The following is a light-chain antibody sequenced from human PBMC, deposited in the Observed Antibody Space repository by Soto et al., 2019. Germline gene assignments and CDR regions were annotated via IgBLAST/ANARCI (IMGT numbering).Light chain of an antibody. Sequence: QSALTQPPSASGSPGQSVTISCTGTSSDVGGYNYVSWYQQHPGKAPKLMIYEVSKRPSGVPDRFSGSKSGNTASLTVSGLXAEDEADYYCSSYAGSNNFVFGTGTKV. J-gene: IGLJ1*01. CDR1: SSDVGGYNY. CDR2: EVS. CDR3: SSYAGSNNFV. V-gene: IGLV2-8*01.